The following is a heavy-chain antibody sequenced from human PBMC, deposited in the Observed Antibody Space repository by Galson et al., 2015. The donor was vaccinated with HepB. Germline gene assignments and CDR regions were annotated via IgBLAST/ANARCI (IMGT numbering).Heavy chain of an antibody. Sequence: SLRLSCAASGFTFSSYGMHWVRQAPGKGLEWVAFIRYDGSNKYYADSVKGRFTISRDNSKNTLYLQMNSLRAEDTAVYYCASGSGWYGPLDYWGQGTLVTVSS. CDR3: ASGSGWYGPLDY. D-gene: IGHD6-19*01. CDR1: GFTFSSYG. V-gene: IGHV3-30*02. CDR2: IRYDGSNK. J-gene: IGHJ4*02.